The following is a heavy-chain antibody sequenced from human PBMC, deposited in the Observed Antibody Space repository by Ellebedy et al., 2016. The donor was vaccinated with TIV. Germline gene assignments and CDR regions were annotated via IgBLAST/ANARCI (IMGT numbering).Heavy chain of an antibody. J-gene: IGHJ4*02. D-gene: IGHD3-3*01. Sequence: GESLKISCAASGFTFSSYAMSWVRQAPGKGLEWVSGISGSGGSIHYADSVKGRFTISRDNSKNTLYLQMNSLRAEDTAVYYCAKATDDFWSGSPNYYFDYWGQGTLVTVSS. V-gene: IGHV3-23*01. CDR1: GFTFSSYA. CDR3: AKATDDFWSGSPNYYFDY. CDR2: ISGSGGSI.